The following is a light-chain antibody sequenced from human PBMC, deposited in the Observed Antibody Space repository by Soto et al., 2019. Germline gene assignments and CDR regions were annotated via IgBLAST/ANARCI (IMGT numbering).Light chain of an antibody. CDR3: QQYGGSPRVT. CDR1: QSVSSNY. J-gene: IGKJ4*01. Sequence: EIVLTQSPGTLSLSPGERAILSCRASQSVSSNYLAWYQQKPGQAPRLLIYGASSRATGIPDRFSGSGSGTDFTLTINRLEPEDFAVYYCQQYGGSPRVTFGGGTKVEIK. V-gene: IGKV3-20*01. CDR2: GAS.